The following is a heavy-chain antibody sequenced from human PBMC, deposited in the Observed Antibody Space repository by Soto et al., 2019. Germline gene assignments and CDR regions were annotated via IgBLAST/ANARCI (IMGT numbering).Heavy chain of an antibody. CDR2: ISAYNGDT. J-gene: IGHJ3*02. V-gene: IGHV1-18*01. CDR1: GFTFNRYG. Sequence: ASVKVSCKTSGFTFNRYGIGWVRQAPGQGLEWMGWISAYNGDTLFAQKLQDRVTMTRDTSTSTVYMELRSLRSDDTAVYYCARGGIFDSSGYYYFSAFDIWG. D-gene: IGHD3-22*01. CDR3: ARGGIFDSSGYYYFSAFDI.